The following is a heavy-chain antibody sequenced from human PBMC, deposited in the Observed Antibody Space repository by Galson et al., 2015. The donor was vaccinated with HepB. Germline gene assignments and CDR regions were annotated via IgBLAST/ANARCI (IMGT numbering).Heavy chain of an antibody. CDR1: GGTFSSYA. CDR3: ARVVRFLEWTSYDY. Sequence: SVKVSCKASGGTFSSYAISWVRQAPGQGLEWMGGIIPIFGTANYAQKFQGRVTITADKSTSTAYMELSSLRSEDTAVYYCARVVRFLEWTSYDYWGQGTLVTVSS. CDR2: IIPIFGTA. J-gene: IGHJ4*02. D-gene: IGHD3-3*01. V-gene: IGHV1-69*06.